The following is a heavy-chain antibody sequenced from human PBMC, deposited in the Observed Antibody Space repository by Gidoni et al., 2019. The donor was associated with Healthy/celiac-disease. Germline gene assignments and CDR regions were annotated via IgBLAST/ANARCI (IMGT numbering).Heavy chain of an antibody. V-gene: IGHV1-2*04. J-gene: IGHJ2*01. CDR3: ARSNSRYCSSTSCPHTSWYFDL. D-gene: IGHD2-2*01. CDR1: GSTFPGFY. Sequence: HVHLVQFGAEVKKPGASVTVPCKSFGSTFPGFYMPSVRQAPGPGLEWMGWINANSGGTNYAQKFQGWVTMTRDTSISTAYMELSRLRSDDTAVYYCARSNSRYCSSTSCPHTSWYFDLWGRGTLVTVSS. CDR2: INANSGGT.